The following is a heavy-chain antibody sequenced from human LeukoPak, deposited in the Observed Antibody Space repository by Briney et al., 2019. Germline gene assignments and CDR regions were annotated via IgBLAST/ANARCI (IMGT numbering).Heavy chain of an antibody. J-gene: IGHJ4*02. CDR2: ISNSGSNT. CDR3: AILAADMVASEGN. Sequence: QPGGSLRLSCAASGFTFTNYGMNWVRQAPGKGLEWVSSISNSGSNTHYADAVKGRFTISRDTSKNTLYLQMNSLRAEDTAVYYCAILAADMVASEGNWGQGTLVTVSS. D-gene: IGHD5-12*01. CDR1: GFTFTNYG. V-gene: IGHV3-23*01.